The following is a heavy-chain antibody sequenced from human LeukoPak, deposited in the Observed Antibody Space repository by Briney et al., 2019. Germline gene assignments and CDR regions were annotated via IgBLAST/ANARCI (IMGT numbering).Heavy chain of an antibody. CDR1: GGSISSYY. D-gene: IGHD2/OR15-2a*01. V-gene: IGHV4-4*07. J-gene: IGHJ6*04. CDR3: ARDYSLFLQMDV. CDR2: IYTSGST. Sequence: KPSETLSPTCTVSGGSISSYYWSWIRQPAGKGLEWIGRIYTSGSTNYNPSLKSRVTMSVDTSKNQFSLRLSSVTAADTAVYYCARDYSLFLQMDVWGKGTTVTVSS.